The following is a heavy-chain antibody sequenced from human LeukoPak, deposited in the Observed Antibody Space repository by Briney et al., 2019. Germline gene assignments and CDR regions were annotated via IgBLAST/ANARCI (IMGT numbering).Heavy chain of an antibody. CDR3: AKASSGITKAHLDY. Sequence: PGGSLRLSCAASGFTFSSYAMSWVRQAPGKGLEWVSAISGSGGSTYYADSVKGRFTISRDNSKDTLYLQMNSLRAEDTAVYYCAKASSGITKAHLDYWGQGTLVTVSS. V-gene: IGHV3-23*01. J-gene: IGHJ4*02. CDR2: ISGSGGST. CDR1: GFTFSSYA. D-gene: IGHD1-26*01.